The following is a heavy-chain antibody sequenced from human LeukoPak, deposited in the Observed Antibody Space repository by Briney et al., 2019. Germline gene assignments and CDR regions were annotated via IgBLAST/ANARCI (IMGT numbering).Heavy chain of an antibody. V-gene: IGHV3-23*01. CDR1: GITLSNYG. J-gene: IGHJ4*02. Sequence: GGSLRLSCAVSGITLSNYGMSWVRQAPGKGLEWVAGNSDSRGSTKYADSVKGRFTISRDNPKNTLFLQMNSLRAEDTAVYFCARRGVVIRVVLVGFHKEAYYFESWGQGALVTVSS. CDR2: NSDSRGST. D-gene: IGHD3/OR15-3a*01. CDR3: ARRGVVIRVVLVGFHKEAYYFES.